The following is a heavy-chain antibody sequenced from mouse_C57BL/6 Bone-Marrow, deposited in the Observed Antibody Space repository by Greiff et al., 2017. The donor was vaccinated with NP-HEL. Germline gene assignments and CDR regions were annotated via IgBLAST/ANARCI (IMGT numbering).Heavy chain of an antibody. CDR3: ARRADYSNYSGFAY. D-gene: IGHD2-5*01. CDR1: GYTFTSYW. CDR2: IYPGSGST. Sequence: QVQLQQPGAELVKPGASVKLSCKASGYTFTSYWITWVKQRPGQGLEWIGDIYPGSGSTNYNEKFKSKATLTVDTSSSTAYMQLSSLTSEDSAVYYSARRADYSNYSGFAYWGQGTLVTVSA. J-gene: IGHJ3*01. V-gene: IGHV1-55*01.